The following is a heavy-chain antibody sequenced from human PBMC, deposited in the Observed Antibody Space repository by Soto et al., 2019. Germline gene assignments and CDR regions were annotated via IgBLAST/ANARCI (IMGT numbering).Heavy chain of an antibody. J-gene: IGHJ3*02. CDR1: GGSISSGGYS. Sequence: TLSLTCAVSGGSISSGGYSWSWIRQPPGKGLEWIGYIYHSGSTYYNPSLKSRVTISVDRSKNQFSLKLSSVTAADTAVYYWARDAGGSYGNDAFDIWGHGTMVT. CDR3: ARDAGGSYGNDAFDI. CDR2: IYHSGST. D-gene: IGHD1-26*01. V-gene: IGHV4-30-2*01.